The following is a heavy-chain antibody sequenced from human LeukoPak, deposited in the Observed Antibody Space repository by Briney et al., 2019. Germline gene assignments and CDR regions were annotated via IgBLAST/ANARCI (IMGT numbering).Heavy chain of an antibody. V-gene: IGHV4-59*01. J-gene: IGHJ3*02. D-gene: IGHD3-10*01. Sequence: SETLSLTCTVSGGSISSYYWSWIRKPPGKGLEWIGYIYYSGSTNYNPSLKSRVTISVDTSKNQFSLKLSSVTAADTAVYYCASPRGVTGAFDIWGQGTMVTVSS. CDR2: IYYSGST. CDR3: ASPRGVTGAFDI. CDR1: GGSISSYY.